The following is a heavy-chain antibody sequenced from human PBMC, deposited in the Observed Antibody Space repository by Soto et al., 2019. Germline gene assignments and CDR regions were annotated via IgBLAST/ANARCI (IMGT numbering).Heavy chain of an antibody. Sequence: SETLSLTCTVSGGSISSYYWSWILQPPGKGLEWIGYIYYSGSTNYNPSLKSRVTISVDTSKNQFSLKLSSVTAADTAVYYCARGRTTTVTTLAYFDYWGQRTLVTVSS. J-gene: IGHJ4*02. CDR3: ARGRTTTVTTLAYFDY. V-gene: IGHV4-59*01. CDR1: GGSISSYY. D-gene: IGHD4-17*01. CDR2: IYYSGST.